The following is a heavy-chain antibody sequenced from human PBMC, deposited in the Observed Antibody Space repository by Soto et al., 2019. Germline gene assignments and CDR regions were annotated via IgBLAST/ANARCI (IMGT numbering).Heavy chain of an antibody. CDR1: GGSISSSFYY. CDR3: AGILDYYYYMDV. CDR2: INYSGST. Sequence: SETLSLTCTVSGGSISSSFYYWGWIRQPPGKGLEWIGCINYSGSTYYNPSLKSRVTTSVDTSKNKFSLKVSSVTAADTGVYYCAGILDYYYYMDVWGKGTTVTVSS. V-gene: IGHV4-39*01. J-gene: IGHJ6*03. D-gene: IGHD3-3*02.